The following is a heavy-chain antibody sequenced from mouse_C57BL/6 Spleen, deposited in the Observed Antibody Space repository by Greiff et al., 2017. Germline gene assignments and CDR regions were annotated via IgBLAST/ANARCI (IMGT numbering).Heavy chain of an antibody. D-gene: IGHD2-3*01. CDR2: INPNNGGT. J-gene: IGHJ3*01. CDR3: ARWGFYDGYYGAY. V-gene: IGHV1-22*01. Sequence: EVKLQESGPELVKPGASVKMSCKASGYTFTDYNMHWVKQSHGKSLEWIGYINPNNGGTSYNQKFKGKATLTVNKSSSTAYMELRSLTSEDSAVYYCARWGFYDGYYGAYWGQGTLVTVSA. CDR1: GYTFTDYN.